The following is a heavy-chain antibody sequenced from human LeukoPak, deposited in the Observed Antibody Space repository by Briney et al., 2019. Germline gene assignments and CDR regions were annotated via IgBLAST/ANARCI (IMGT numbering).Heavy chain of an antibody. CDR3: ARAMIVVFNGFDP. J-gene: IGHJ5*02. D-gene: IGHD3-22*01. CDR2: INPNSGGT. CDR1: GYTFTGYY. Sequence: ASVKVSCKASGYTFTGYYMHWVRQAPGQGLEWMGWINPNSGGTNYAQKFQGRVTMTRDTSISTAYMELSRLRSDDTAVYYCARAMIVVFNGFDPWGQGPLVTVSS. V-gene: IGHV1-2*02.